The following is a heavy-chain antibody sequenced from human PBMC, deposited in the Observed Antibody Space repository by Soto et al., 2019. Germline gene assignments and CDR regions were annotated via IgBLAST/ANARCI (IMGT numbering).Heavy chain of an antibody. D-gene: IGHD2-8*01. J-gene: IGHJ4*02. V-gene: IGHV1-46*01. CDR1: GYTFSRYY. Sequence: QVQLVQSGAEVKKPGASVKVSCRTSGYTFSRYYMHWVRQAPGQGLEWMGIINPSSGSPNYAQKFLGRLTVTRDKSTSTVYMELNGLTSEDTAMYYCARGVVVKLYEMGGPDYWGQGTLVTVSS. CDR3: ARGVVVKLYEMGGPDY. CDR2: INPSSGSP.